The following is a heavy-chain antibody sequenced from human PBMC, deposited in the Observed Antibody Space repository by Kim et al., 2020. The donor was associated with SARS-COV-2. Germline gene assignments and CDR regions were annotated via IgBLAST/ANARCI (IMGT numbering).Heavy chain of an antibody. CDR1: GFTFSSYE. CDR3: ARDAGVLSGVQYSSSADTYNWFDP. D-gene: IGHD6-6*01. V-gene: IGHV3-48*03. Sequence: GGSLRLSCAASGFTFSSYEMNWVRQAPGKGLEWVSYISSSGSTIYYADSVKGRFTISRDNAKNSLYLQMNSLRAEDTAVYYCARDAGVLSGVQYSSSADTYNWFDPWGQGTLVTVSS. J-gene: IGHJ5*02. CDR2: ISSSGSTI.